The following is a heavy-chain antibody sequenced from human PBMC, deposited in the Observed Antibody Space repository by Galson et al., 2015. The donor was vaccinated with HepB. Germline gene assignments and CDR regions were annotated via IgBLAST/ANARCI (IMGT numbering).Heavy chain of an antibody. CDR3: ARWRVATNIPIYYYYYMDV. CDR1: GGSISSYY. D-gene: IGHD5-12*01. J-gene: IGHJ6*03. Sequence: ETLSLTCTVSGGSISSYYWSWIRQPPGKGLEWIGYIYYSGSTNYNPSLKSRVTISVDTSKNQFSLKLSSVTAADTAVYYCARWRVATNIPIYYYYYMDVWGKGTTVTVSS. V-gene: IGHV4-59*01. CDR2: IYYSGST.